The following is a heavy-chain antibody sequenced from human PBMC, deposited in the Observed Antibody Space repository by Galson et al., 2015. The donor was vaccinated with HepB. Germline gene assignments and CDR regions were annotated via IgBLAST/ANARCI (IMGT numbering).Heavy chain of an antibody. V-gene: IGHV1-3*01. J-gene: IGHJ4*02. Sequence: SVKVSCKASGYTFTSYAMHWVRQAPGQRLEWMGWINAGNGNTKYSQKFQGRVTITRDTSASTAYMELSSLRSEDTAVYYCARDPLKRVAVADYWGQGTLVTVSS. CDR3: ARDPLKRVAVADY. D-gene: IGHD6-19*01. CDR1: GYTFTSYA. CDR2: INAGNGNT.